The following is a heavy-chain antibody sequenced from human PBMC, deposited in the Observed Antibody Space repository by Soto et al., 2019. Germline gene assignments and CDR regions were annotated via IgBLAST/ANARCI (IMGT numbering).Heavy chain of an antibody. CDR3: ARDQGAGTSEH. D-gene: IGHD6-13*01. V-gene: IGHV1-18*01. J-gene: IGHJ4*02. Sequence: AAVKVPCKASGYTFTSYGISWVRQAPGQGLEWMEWISAYNGNTNYAQKLQGRVTMTTDTSTSTAYKELRSVRSDDTAVYYCARDQGAGTSEHWGQGTLVTVSS. CDR2: ISAYNGNT. CDR1: GYTFTSYG.